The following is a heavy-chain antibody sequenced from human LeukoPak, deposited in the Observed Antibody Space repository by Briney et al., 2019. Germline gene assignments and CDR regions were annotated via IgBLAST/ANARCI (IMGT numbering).Heavy chain of an antibody. V-gene: IGHV4-39*01. Sequence: SETLSLTCDVSGDSISSGSIYWGWVRHLPGKGLEWIGSVYRSGSTYYNPSLKSRVTISVDTSKNQFTLNLTSVTAADTAVYHCARRGTSGWAYYFDFWGPGSLLTVSS. D-gene: IGHD6-19*01. CDR1: GDSISSGSIY. CDR3: ARRGTSGWAYYFDF. CDR2: VYRSGST. J-gene: IGHJ4*02.